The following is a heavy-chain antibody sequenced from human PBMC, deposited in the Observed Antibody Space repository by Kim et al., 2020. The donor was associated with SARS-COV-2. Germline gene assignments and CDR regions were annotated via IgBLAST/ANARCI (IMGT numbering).Heavy chain of an antibody. Sequence: VTGRLPISRDTSKNTLYLQMNSLRAEDTAVYYCAREAGIAVAGTYYGMDVWGQGTTVTVSS. V-gene: IGHV3-53*01. J-gene: IGHJ6*02. CDR3: AREAGIAVAGTYYGMDV. D-gene: IGHD6-19*01.